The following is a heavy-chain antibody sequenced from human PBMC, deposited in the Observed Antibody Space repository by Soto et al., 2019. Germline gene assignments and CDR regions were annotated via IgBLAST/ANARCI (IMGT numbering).Heavy chain of an antibody. CDR1: GGTFRTHA. CDR3: AREGGSSWYGPNWFDP. Sequence: SVKVSCKTSGGTFRTHAITWVRQAPGQGLEWMGGIIPIFGMANYAQKFQGRVIITADESTSTVHMELRSLRSEDTAVYYCAREGGSSWYGPNWFDPWGQGTLVTAPQ. J-gene: IGHJ5*02. V-gene: IGHV1-69*13. CDR2: IIPIFGMA. D-gene: IGHD6-13*01.